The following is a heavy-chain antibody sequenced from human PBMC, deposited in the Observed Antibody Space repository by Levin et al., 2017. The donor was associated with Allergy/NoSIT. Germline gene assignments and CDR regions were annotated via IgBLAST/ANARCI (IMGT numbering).Heavy chain of an antibody. D-gene: IGHD2-2*01. Sequence: RSQTLSLTCTVSAGSITDYYWSWIRQPPGKGLEWIGYIYHSRTSNYTPSLRSRATIAVDPSKNQPSLKVTSVTAADTAVYYCARALDCSTTSCPMAYDSWGQGTLVTVSS. CDR3: ARALDCSTTSCPMAYDS. CDR2: IYHSRTS. CDR1: AGSITDYY. J-gene: IGHJ4*02. V-gene: IGHV4-59*01.